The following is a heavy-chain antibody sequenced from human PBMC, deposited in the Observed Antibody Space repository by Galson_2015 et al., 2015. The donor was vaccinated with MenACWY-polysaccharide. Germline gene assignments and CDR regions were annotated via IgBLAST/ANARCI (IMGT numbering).Heavy chain of an antibody. D-gene: IGHD6-13*01. Sequence: SETLSLTCAVYGGSFSGYYWSWIRQPPGKGLEWIGEINHSGSTNYNPSLKSRVTISVDTSKNQFSLKLSSVTAADTAVYYCARGTFGLLESIAAAGTGLFDYWGQGTLVTVSS. CDR3: ARGTFGLLESIAAAGTGLFDY. V-gene: IGHV4-34*01. CDR2: INHSGST. J-gene: IGHJ4*02. CDR1: GGSFSGYY.